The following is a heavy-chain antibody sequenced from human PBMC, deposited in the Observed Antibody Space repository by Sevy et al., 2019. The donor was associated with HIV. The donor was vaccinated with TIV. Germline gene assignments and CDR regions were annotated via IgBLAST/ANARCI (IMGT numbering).Heavy chain of an antibody. D-gene: IGHD3-3*01. Sequence: SETLSLTCTVSGGSISSSSYYWGWIRQPPGKGLEWIGSIYYSGSTYYNPSLKSRVTRSVATSKNQFSLKLSSVAVADTAVYYCARLDFWSGYPYFDYWGQGTLVTVSS. CDR3: ARLDFWSGYPYFDY. V-gene: IGHV4-39*01. CDR2: IYYSGST. CDR1: GGSISSSSYY. J-gene: IGHJ4*02.